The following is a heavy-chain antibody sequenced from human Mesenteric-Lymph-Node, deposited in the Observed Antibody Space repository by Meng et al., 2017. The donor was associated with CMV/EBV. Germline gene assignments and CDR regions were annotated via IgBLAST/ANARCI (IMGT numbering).Heavy chain of an antibody. V-gene: IGHV3-21*01. J-gene: IGHJ4*02. CDR2: ITSSSSY. Sequence: GESLKISCAASGFTFSSYSMNWVRQAPGKGLEWVSSITSSSSYYADSVMGRFTISRDNAKNSLYLQMSSLRAEDTAVYYCARGRELLFDYWGQGTLVTVSS. D-gene: IGHD1-26*01. CDR3: ARGRELLFDY. CDR1: GFTFSSYS.